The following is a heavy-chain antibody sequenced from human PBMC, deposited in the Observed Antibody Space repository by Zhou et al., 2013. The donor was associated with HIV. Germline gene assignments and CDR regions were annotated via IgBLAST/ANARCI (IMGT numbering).Heavy chain of an antibody. CDR3: ARVVGGIGGGKPLDA. CDR2: SSTYNSRA. D-gene: IGHD3-16*01. CDR1: GYIFTRNF. J-gene: IGHJ6*02. V-gene: IGHV1-18*01. Sequence: QVQLLQSGAALKEPGTSVNLSCTTSGYIFTRNFLHWVRQAPGQGLEWMGWSSTYNSRANYAQNLQGRLTLTRDISTSTAYMELRSLRSDDTAVYYCARVVGGIGGGKPLDAWGQGTTVIVSS.